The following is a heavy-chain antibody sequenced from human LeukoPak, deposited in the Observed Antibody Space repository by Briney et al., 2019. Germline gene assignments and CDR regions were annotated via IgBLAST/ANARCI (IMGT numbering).Heavy chain of an antibody. J-gene: IGHJ4*02. Sequence: ASVKVSCKASGYTFTGYYMHWVRQAPGQGLEWMGWINPNSGGTNYAQRFQGRVTMTRDTSISTAYMELSRLRSDDTAVYYCASITMVRGVVDYWGQGTLVTVSS. CDR3: ASITMVRGVVDY. D-gene: IGHD3-10*01. CDR1: GYTFTGYY. CDR2: INPNSGGT. V-gene: IGHV1-2*02.